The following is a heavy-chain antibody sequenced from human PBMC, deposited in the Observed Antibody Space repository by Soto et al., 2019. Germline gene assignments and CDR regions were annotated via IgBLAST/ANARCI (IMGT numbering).Heavy chain of an antibody. CDR1: GFTVSTKY. V-gene: IGHV3-66*01. CDR2: IYSGGST. D-gene: IGHD3-16*01. CDR3: ARDPWAPDY. J-gene: IGHJ4*02. Sequence: GGSLRLSCAASGFTVSTKYMSWVRQAPGKGLEWVSVIYSGGSTFYADSVRGRFTISRDNSKNTVNLQMNSLRAEDTAVYYCARDPWAPDYWGQGTLVTVSS.